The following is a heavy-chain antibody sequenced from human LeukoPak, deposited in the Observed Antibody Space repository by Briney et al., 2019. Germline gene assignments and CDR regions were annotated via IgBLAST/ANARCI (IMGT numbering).Heavy chain of an antibody. V-gene: IGHV5-51*01. Sequence: GESLRISCKGSGYSFPNYWIGWVRQMPGKGLEWMGIIYPGDSHTRYSPSFQDQVTISVDKSISTAYLQWSSLKASDTAMYYCARGPYAYTSSATLGSYNWFDPWGQGSLVTVSS. J-gene: IGHJ5*02. D-gene: IGHD2-2*02. CDR2: IYPGDSHT. CDR3: ARGPYAYTSSATLGSYNWFDP. CDR1: GYSFPNYW.